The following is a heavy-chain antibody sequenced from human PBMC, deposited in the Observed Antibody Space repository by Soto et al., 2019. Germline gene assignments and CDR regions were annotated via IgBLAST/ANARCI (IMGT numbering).Heavy chain of an antibody. V-gene: IGHV1-69*02. CDR3: ASSTVTGYYNYYMDV. CDR1: GGTFSSYT. Sequence: EASVKVSCKASGGTFSSYTISWVRQAPGQGREWMGRIIPILGIANYAQKFQGRVTITADKSTSTAYMELSSLRSEDTAVYYCASSTVTGYYNYYMDVWGKGTTVTVSS. J-gene: IGHJ6*03. D-gene: IGHD4-4*01. CDR2: IIPILGIA.